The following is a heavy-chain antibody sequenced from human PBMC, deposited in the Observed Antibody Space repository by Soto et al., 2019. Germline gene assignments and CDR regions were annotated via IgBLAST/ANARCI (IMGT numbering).Heavy chain of an antibody. CDR2: ISTDAHIT. Sequence: GGPMRHCWDVAEVNRIGYGGHWIRQSPGKGLMWVTHISTDAHITNYANSVRGRFTVSRDNARNTVYLQMNSLRVDDTAVYYCAADDGAGLNYCGQGMWVTVSS. D-gene: IGHD3-16*01. V-gene: IGHV3-74*01. CDR3: AADDGAGLNY. J-gene: IGHJ4*02. CDR1: EVNRIGYG.